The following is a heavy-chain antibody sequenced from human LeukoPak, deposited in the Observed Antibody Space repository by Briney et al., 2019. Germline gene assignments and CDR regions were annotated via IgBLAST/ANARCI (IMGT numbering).Heavy chain of an antibody. CDR3: ARQTTFDY. V-gene: IGHV4-34*01. CDR1: GGSFSGYY. J-gene: IGHJ4*02. Sequence: PSETLSLTCAVYGGSFSGYYWSWIRQPPGKGLEWIGEINHSGSTNYNPSLKSRVTISVDTSKNQFSLKLSSVTAADTAVYYCARQTTFDYWGQGTQVTVSS. D-gene: IGHD4-17*01. CDR2: INHSGST.